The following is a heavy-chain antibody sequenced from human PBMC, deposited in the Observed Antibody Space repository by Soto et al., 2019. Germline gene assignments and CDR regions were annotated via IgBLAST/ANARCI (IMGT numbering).Heavy chain of an antibody. CDR1: GGSFSGYY. Sequence: PSETLSLTCAVYGGSFSGYYWSWIRQPPGKGLEWIGEINHSGSTNYNPSLKSRVTISVDTSKNQFSLKLSSVTAADTAVYYCAGGSLPLGWGQGTLVTV. V-gene: IGHV4-34*01. CDR3: AGGSLPLG. D-gene: IGHD7-27*01. CDR2: INHSGST. J-gene: IGHJ4*02.